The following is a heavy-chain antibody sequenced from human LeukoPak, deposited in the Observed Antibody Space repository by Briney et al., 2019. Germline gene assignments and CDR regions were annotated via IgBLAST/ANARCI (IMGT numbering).Heavy chain of an antibody. V-gene: IGHV3-23*01. Sequence: PGGSLRLSCVASGFTSSSYAMSWVRQAPGKGLEWVSGISGSGGSTYYADSVKGRFTISRDNSKNTLFLQMNSLRAEDTAVYYCAKETYSSGWYPYLDYWGQGTLVTVSS. D-gene: IGHD6-19*01. CDR1: GFTSSSYA. CDR2: ISGSGGST. CDR3: AKETYSSGWYPYLDY. J-gene: IGHJ4*02.